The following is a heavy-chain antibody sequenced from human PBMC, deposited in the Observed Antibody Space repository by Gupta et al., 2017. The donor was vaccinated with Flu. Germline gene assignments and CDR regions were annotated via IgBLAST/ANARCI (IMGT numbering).Heavy chain of an antibody. CDR1: GGSNSNNYH. CDR2: GFHSGTT. CDR3: VAAIRGPVGPFGY. D-gene: IGHD2-21*01. V-gene: IGHV4-39*01. Sequence: QRQLQLSGPALVKSSATLPLTCSVSGGSNSNNYHCGWIRQPPGKGLEWIGSGFHSGTTYYSPSLQSRVTISVDTSNNQFSLNLNSVTATDTAVYYCVAAIRGPVGPFGYWGPGTLVTVSS. J-gene: IGHJ4*02.